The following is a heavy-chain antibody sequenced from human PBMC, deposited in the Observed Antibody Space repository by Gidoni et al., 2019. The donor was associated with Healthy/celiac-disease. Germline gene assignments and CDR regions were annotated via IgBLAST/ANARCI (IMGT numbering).Heavy chain of an antibody. D-gene: IGHD3-22*01. CDR3: TTNLYYYDSSERGMGRLSDY. CDR1: GFTFSHAW. V-gene: IGHV3-15*01. Sequence: EVQLVESGGGLVKPGGSLSLSCAASGFTFSHAWMRWVRLAPGKGLEWVGRIKSKTDGGTTDYAAPVKGRFTISRDDSKNTLYLQMNSLKTEDTAVYYCTTNLYYYDSSERGMGRLSDYWGQGTLVTVSS. J-gene: IGHJ4*02. CDR2: IKSKTDGGTT.